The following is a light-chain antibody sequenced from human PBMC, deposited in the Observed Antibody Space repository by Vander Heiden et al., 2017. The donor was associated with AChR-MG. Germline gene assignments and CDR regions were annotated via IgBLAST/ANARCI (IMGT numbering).Light chain of an antibody. CDR3: SSYTTSRTLV. Sequence: QSALTQPTSVSGFPGQSIPISCTGTSSDVGGYNYVSWYQHHPGKAPKLVIYGVSERPSGVSNRVSGSKSGNTASLTISGLQAEDEADYYCSSYTTSRTLVFGGGTRLTGL. J-gene: IGLJ3*02. CDR1: SSDVGGYNY. V-gene: IGLV2-14*03. CDR2: GVS.